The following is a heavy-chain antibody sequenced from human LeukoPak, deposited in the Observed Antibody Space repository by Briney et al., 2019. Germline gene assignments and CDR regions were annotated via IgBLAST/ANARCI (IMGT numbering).Heavy chain of an antibody. J-gene: IGHJ4*02. D-gene: IGHD1-14*01. CDR3: ARDLFRITSL. CDR2: IYYNGDT. V-gene: IGHV4-30-4*08. CDR1: GVSISSGDYY. Sequence: SETLSLTCTVSGVSISSGDYYWSWIRQTPGKGLEWIGYIYYNGDTYYNPSLKSRVTISRDTSENQFSLKLSSVTAADTAVYYCARDLFRITSLRGQGTLVTVSS.